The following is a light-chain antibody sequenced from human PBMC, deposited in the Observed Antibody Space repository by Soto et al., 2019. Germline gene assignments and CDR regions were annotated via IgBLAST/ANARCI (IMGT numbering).Light chain of an antibody. Sequence: EFVLTQSPCTLSLSPGERPTLSCRASQRVGSGQLAWYQHKPGEAPRLLIYAASSMAPGIPARFSGGGSGTDFTLTIRRLEPEDFAVYYCQQYGYSPITFGQGTRLEIK. J-gene: IGKJ5*01. CDR3: QQYGYSPIT. V-gene: IGKV3-20*01. CDR2: AAS. CDR1: QRVGSGQ.